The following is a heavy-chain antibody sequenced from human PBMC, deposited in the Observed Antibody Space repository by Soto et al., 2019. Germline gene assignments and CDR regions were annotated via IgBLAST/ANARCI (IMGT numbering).Heavy chain of an antibody. CDR3: ASQVVNYYDSSGYHGWFDP. Sequence: SETLSLTCTVSGGSISSSRYYWGWIRQPPGKGLEWIGSTYYSGSTYYNPSLKSRVTISVDTSKNQFSLKLSSVTAADTAVYYCASQVVNYYDSSGYHGWFDPWGQGTLVTVSS. V-gene: IGHV4-39*01. CDR2: TYYSGST. CDR1: GGSISSSRYY. D-gene: IGHD3-22*01. J-gene: IGHJ5*02.